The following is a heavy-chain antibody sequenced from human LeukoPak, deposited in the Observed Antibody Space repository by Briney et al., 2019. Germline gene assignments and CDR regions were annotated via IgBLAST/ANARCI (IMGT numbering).Heavy chain of an antibody. J-gene: IGHJ4*02. D-gene: IGHD1-26*01. V-gene: IGHV4-4*02. CDR1: GGSISSSNW. CDR2: IYHSGST. CDR3: ARDQWSRGNSIDY. Sequence: PSGTLSLTCAVSGGSISSSNWWSWVCQPPGKGLEWIGEIYHSGSTNYNPSLKSRVTISVDKSKNQFSLKLSSVTAADTAVYYCARDQWSRGNSIDYWGQGTLVTVSS.